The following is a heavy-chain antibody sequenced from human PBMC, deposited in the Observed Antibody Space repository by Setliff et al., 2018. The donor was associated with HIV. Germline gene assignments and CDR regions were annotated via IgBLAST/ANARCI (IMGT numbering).Heavy chain of an antibody. J-gene: IGHJ4*02. Sequence: SETLSLTCTVSGGSISSYYWSWIRQPPGKGLEWIGYIYYSGSTNYNPSLKSRVTISVDTSKNQFSLKLSSVTAADTAVYYCARDRGYDILTGYPRGYFDYWGQGTLVT. V-gene: IGHV4-59*01. D-gene: IGHD3-9*01. CDR2: IYYSGST. CDR1: GGSISSYY. CDR3: ARDRGYDILTGYPRGYFDY.